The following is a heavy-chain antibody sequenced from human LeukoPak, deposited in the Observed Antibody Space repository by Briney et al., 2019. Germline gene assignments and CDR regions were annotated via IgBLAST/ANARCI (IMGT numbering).Heavy chain of an antibody. CDR1: GFRFSSYG. CDR3: ARWSD. V-gene: IGHV3-7*01. Sequence: SGGSLRLSCAASGFRFSSYGMGWVRQAPGKGLEWVANVNEDGSEKHYMDSVKGRFTISRDNAKNSLYLQMNSLRVEDTAMYYCARWSDWGQGTLVTVPS. J-gene: IGHJ4*02. CDR2: VNEDGSEK.